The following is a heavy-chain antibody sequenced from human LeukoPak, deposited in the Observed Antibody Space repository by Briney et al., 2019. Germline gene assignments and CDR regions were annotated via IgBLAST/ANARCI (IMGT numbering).Heavy chain of an antibody. D-gene: IGHD3-10*01. CDR2: INNSGGRT. CDR1: GFTFSVYA. CDR3: VKPGGSFYYGSDDY. J-gene: IGHJ4*02. Sequence: PGGSLRLSCAASGFTFSVYAMTWVRQAPGKGLEWVSGINNSGGRTYYADSVNGRFTISGDNSKNTLYLHLNNLRAEDTAVYYCVKPGGSFYYGSDDYWGQGTLVTVSS. V-gene: IGHV3-23*01.